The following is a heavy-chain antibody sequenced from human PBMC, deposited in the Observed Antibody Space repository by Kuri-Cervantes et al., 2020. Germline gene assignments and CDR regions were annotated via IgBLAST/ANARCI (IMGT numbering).Heavy chain of an antibody. D-gene: IGHD3-10*01. CDR1: GYTLTELS. V-gene: IGHV1-24*01. Sequence: ASVKVSCKVSGYTLTELSMHWVRQAPGKGLEWMGGFDPEDGETIYAQKFQGRVTMTEDTSTDTAYMELSSPRSEDTAVYYCATDLITMVRGEVGYFDLWGRGTLVTVSS. CDR3: ATDLITMVRGEVGYFDL. CDR2: FDPEDGET. J-gene: IGHJ2*01.